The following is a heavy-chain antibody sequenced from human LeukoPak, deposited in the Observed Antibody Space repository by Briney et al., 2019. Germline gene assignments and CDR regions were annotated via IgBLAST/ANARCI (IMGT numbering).Heavy chain of an antibody. CDR2: ISYDGSNK. Sequence: SGGSLRLSCAASGFTFSSYGMHWVRQAPGKGLEWVAVISYDGSNKYYADSVKGRFTISRDNSKNTLYLQMNSLRAGDTAVYYCAKDKLGIAEGVFDYWGQGTLVTVSS. J-gene: IGHJ4*02. D-gene: IGHD7-27*01. CDR3: AKDKLGIAEGVFDY. CDR1: GFTFSSYG. V-gene: IGHV3-30*18.